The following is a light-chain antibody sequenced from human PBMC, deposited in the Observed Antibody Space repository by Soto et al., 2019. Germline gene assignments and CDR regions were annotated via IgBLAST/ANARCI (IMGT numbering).Light chain of an antibody. Sequence: QSALTQPASVSGSPGQSITISCTGTSSDVGGYNYVSWYQQHPGKAPKLIISEVSNRPSGVSTRFSGSKSGNTASLTISGLQAEDEADYYCTSYTSTISHVLFSGGTKLTVL. CDR1: SSDVGGYNY. J-gene: IGLJ2*01. CDR3: TSYTSTISHVL. V-gene: IGLV2-14*03. CDR2: EVS.